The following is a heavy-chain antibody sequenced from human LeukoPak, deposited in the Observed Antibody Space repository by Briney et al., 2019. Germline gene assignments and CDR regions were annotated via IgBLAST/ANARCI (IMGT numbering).Heavy chain of an antibody. D-gene: IGHD5-18*01. J-gene: IGHJ4*02. V-gene: IGHV3-33*03. CDR3: AKDMDTSSCLDY. CDR2: IWFDGSET. CDR1: GFTFSDYA. Sequence: GGSLRLSCAASGFTFSDYAMHWVRQAPGKGLEWVAVIWFDGSETYHADSVMGRFTISRDKSKNTLFLQMNSLRADDTAVYYCAKDMDTSSCLDYWGQGTLVTVSS.